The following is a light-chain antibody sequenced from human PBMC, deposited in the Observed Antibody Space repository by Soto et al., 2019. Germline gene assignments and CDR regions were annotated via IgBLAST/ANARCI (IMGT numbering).Light chain of an antibody. CDR1: QSVSRW. V-gene: IGKV1-5*03. CDR2: KAS. J-gene: IGKJ1*01. CDR3: QQYNDNWT. Sequence: DIQMTQSPSTLSASVGDRVTITRRASQSVSRWLAWYQQKPGKAPKLLIYKASTLESGVPSRFSGSGSGTEFTLAISSLQPEDSATYYCQQYNDNWTFGQGTKVEIK.